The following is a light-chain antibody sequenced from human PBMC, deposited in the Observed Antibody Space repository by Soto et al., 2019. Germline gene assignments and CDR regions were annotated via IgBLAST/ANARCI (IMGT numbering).Light chain of an antibody. CDR3: ASSTDTTTQV. J-gene: IGLJ3*02. Sequence: QSALTQPASVSASPGQSITISCTGTNSDVGKFDYVSWYQHHPVKAPKLVISAVTRRSSGISDRFSGSKSGNTATLTISGLQAEDDADYYCASSTDTTTQVFGGGTKLTVL. CDR1: NSDVGKFDY. V-gene: IGLV2-14*01. CDR2: AVT.